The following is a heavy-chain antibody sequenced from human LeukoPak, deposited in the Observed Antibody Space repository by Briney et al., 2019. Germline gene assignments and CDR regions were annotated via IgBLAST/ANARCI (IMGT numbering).Heavy chain of an antibody. J-gene: IGHJ4*02. Sequence: GGSLRLSCSASGFTFSRYAMHWVRQAPGKGLEWVAVIWYDGSNKYYADSVKGRFTISRDNSKNTLYLQMNSLRAEDTAVYYCARVGGYFDYWGQGTLVTVSS. V-gene: IGHV3-33*08. CDR2: IWYDGSNK. CDR3: ARVGGYFDY. CDR1: GFTFSRYA. D-gene: IGHD3-16*01.